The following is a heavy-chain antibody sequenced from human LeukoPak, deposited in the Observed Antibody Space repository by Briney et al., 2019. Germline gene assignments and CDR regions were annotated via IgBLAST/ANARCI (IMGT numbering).Heavy chain of an antibody. CDR3: VREVYFYDDSAMEGGFDI. Sequence: GRSLRLSCEASGFTFDNYGMHWVRQAPGKGLEWVSFISWNSGRMAYADSVKGRFTISRDNAKNSLHLQMNSLRAEDTAVYYCVREVYFYDDSAMEGGFDIWGHGTVVTVSS. CDR2: ISWNSGRM. D-gene: IGHD3-22*01. V-gene: IGHV3-9*01. J-gene: IGHJ3*02. CDR1: GFTFDNYG.